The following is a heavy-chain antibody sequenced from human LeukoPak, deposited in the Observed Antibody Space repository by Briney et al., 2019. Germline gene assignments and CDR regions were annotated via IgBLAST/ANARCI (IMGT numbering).Heavy chain of an antibody. CDR2: IQTKAYGGAT. CDR3: TRAPHPRCSSSGCYLDY. V-gene: IGHV3-49*04. CDR1: GFTFGDYA. D-gene: IGHD2-2*01. Sequence: KTGGSLRLSCSTSGFTFGDYAMSWVRQAPGKGLEWVGFIQTKAYGGATKYAASVNGRFSISRDDSQSIANLQMNDLKTEDTDVYYCTRAPHPRCSSSGCYLDYWGQGTLVTVSS. J-gene: IGHJ4*02.